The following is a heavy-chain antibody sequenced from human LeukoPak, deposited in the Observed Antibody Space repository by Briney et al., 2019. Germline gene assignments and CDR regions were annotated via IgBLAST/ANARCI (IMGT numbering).Heavy chain of an antibody. CDR3: ARGRYYGMDV. J-gene: IGHJ6*02. V-gene: IGHV3-74*01. Sequence: GGSLRLSCAASGFTFTSYWMHWVRQAPGKGLVWVSRVNSDGNSTTYADSVKGRFTISRDNAKNTLYLQMNSLRAEDTAVYYCARGRYYGMDVWGQGTTVTVSS. CDR1: GFTFTSYW. CDR2: VNSDGNST.